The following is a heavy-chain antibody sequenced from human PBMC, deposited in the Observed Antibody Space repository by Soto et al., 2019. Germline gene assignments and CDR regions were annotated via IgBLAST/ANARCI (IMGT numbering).Heavy chain of an antibody. Sequence: GGSLRLSCAASGFTVSSNYMSWVRQAPGKGLEWVSVIYSGGSTYYADSVKGRFTISRHNSKNTLYLQMNSLRAEDTAVYYCARAEPKYCSGGSCQLDYWGQGTLVTVSS. J-gene: IGHJ4*02. CDR1: GFTVSSNY. D-gene: IGHD2-15*01. CDR2: IYSGGST. V-gene: IGHV3-53*04. CDR3: ARAEPKYCSGGSCQLDY.